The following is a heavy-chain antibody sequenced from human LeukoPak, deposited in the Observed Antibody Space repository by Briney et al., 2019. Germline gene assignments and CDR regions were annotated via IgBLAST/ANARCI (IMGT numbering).Heavy chain of an antibody. CDR3: ARDFSMATIPGY. CDR2: ISYDGSNK. D-gene: IGHD5-24*01. J-gene: IGHJ4*02. Sequence: GGSLRLSCAASGFTFSSYAMHWVRQAPGKGLEWVAVISYDGSNKYYADSVKGRFTISRDNSKNTLYLQMNSLRAEDTAVYYCARDFSMATIPGYWGQGTLVTVSS. V-gene: IGHV3-30-3*01. CDR1: GFTFSSYA.